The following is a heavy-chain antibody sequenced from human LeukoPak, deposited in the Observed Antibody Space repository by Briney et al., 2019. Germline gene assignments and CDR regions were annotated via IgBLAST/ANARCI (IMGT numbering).Heavy chain of an antibody. CDR2: INWNGGST. V-gene: IGHV3-20*04. CDR1: GLTFDDYG. CDR3: ARVSTYYYYMDV. Sequence: GGSLRLSCAASGLTFDDYGMSWVRQAPGKGLEWVSGINWNGGSTGYADSVKGRFTISRDNAKNSLYLQMNSLRAEDTALYYCARVSTYYYYMDVWGKGTTVTVSS. J-gene: IGHJ6*03.